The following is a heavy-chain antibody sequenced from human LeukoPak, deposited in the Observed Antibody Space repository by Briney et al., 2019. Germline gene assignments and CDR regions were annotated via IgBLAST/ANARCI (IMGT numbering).Heavy chain of an antibody. V-gene: IGHV4-4*07. CDR2: IYTSGST. CDR3: ARHKDYYYSYMDV. CDR1: RGSFSSYY. J-gene: IGHJ6*03. Sequence: SETLSLTCTVSRGSFSSYYWSWIRQPAGKGLEWIGRIYTSGSTTYNPSLKSRVTISVDTSKNQFSLKLSSVTAADTAVYYCARHKDYYYSYMDVWGKGTTVTISS.